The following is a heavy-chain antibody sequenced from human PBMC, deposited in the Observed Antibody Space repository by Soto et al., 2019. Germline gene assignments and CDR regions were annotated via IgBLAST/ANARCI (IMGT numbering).Heavy chain of an antibody. CDR3: ARDPAR. CDR2: IYHSGKT. D-gene: IGHD6-25*01. J-gene: IGHJ4*02. V-gene: IGHV4-30-2*01. Sequence: QLQLQESGSGLVKPSQTLSLTCAVSGGSISSGGYSWSWIRQPPGKGLEWIGYIYHSGKTYYNPSLKSRVTISVDRSKNQFSLKLSSVTAADPAVYYCARDPARWGQGTLVTVSS. CDR1: GGSISSGGYS.